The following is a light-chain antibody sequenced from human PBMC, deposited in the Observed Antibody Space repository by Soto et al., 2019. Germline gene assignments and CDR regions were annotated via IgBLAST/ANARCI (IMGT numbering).Light chain of an antibody. V-gene: IGLV2-14*03. CDR3: SSSAGSYTYV. CDR2: EVS. J-gene: IGLJ1*01. CDR1: RNDIGDYGF. Sequence: QSALTQPASVSGSPGQSVTISCTGTRNDIGDYGFVSWYQQHPGKVPKLLIFEVSDRPSGVSSRFSGSKSGNTASLTISGLQAEDEAHYYCSSSAGSYTYVFGTGTKVTVL.